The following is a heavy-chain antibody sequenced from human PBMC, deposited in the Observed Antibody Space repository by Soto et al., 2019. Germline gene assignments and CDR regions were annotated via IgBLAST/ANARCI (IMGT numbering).Heavy chain of an antibody. CDR2: LYSGGST. CDR1: GLIVSTNY. J-gene: IGHJ3*02. Sequence: EVQLVETGGGLIQPGGSLRLSCAASGLIVSTNYMNWVRQAPGTGLEWVSVLYSGGSTHYAGSVKGRFIISRDNSKTTLYVQMNSLKAHVTAGDYCARRRPGYEGDDFDIWGHGALVTVSS. D-gene: IGHD6-13*01. CDR3: ARRRPGYEGDDFDI. V-gene: IGHV3-53*02.